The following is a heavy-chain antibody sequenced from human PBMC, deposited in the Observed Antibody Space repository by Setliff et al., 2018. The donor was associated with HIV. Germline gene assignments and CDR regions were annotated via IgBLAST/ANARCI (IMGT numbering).Heavy chain of an antibody. V-gene: IGHV3-43*01. J-gene: IGHJ4*02. CDR2: ISWDATST. CDR1: GFTFDDYT. D-gene: IGHD3-22*01. CDR3: AKVYPYKRVVGPYFDY. Sequence: GGSLRLSCAASGFTFDDYTMHWVRQAPGKGLEWVSLISWDATSTYYADSVKGRFTTSRDNSKNSLYLQMNSLRTEDTALYYCAKVYPYKRVVGPYFDYWGQGTLVTVSS.